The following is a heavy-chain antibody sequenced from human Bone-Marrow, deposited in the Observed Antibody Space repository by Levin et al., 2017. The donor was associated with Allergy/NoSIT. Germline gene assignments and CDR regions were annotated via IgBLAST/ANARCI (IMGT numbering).Heavy chain of an antibody. Sequence: SGPTLVKPTQTLTLTCTFSGFSLTASGVSVSWIRQPPGKALEWLARIDGDDDKYYNTSLQTRLTISKDTSKNQVVLTMTNMDPVDTATYYCARDIGIYPSCFEYWGQGILLTVSS. CDR2: IDGDDDK. D-gene: IGHD1-26*01. CDR3: ARDIGIYPSCFEY. J-gene: IGHJ4*02. V-gene: IGHV2-70*11. CDR1: GFSLTASGVS.